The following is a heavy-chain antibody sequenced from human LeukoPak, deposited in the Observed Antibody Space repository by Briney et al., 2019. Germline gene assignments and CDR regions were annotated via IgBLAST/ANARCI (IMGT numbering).Heavy chain of an antibody. J-gene: IGHJ4*02. CDR3: ANHRIKTYYYGSGSYYPFDY. D-gene: IGHD3-10*01. Sequence: ASVKVSXKASGGTFSSYAISWVRQAPGQGLEWMGGIIPIFGTANYAQKFQGRVTITADESTSTAYMELSSLRSEDTAVYYCANHRIKTYYYGSGSYYPFDYWGQGTLVTVSS. V-gene: IGHV1-69*13. CDR2: IIPIFGTA. CDR1: GGTFSSYA.